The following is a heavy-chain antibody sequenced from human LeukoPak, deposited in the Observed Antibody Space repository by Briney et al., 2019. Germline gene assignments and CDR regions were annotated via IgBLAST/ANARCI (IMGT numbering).Heavy chain of an antibody. Sequence: GGSLRLSCAASTFTFSSDSMNWVRQAPGKGLEWASSTSSSSDYIYYADSVKGRFTISRDNAKNSLYMQMNSLRVEDSAVYYCARDSGSSWREGLNYWGQGTLVTVSS. CDR2: TSSSSDYI. CDR1: TFTFSSDS. CDR3: ARDSGSSWREGLNY. V-gene: IGHV3-21*01. D-gene: IGHD6-13*01. J-gene: IGHJ4*02.